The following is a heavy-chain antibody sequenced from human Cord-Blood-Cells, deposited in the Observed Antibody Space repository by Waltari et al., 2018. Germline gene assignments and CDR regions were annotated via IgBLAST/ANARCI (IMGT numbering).Heavy chain of an antibody. D-gene: IGHD3-3*01. CDR2: IIPIFGTT. CDR3: ARGRTIFGVVLSFDY. J-gene: IGHJ4*02. CDR1: GGTFSSYA. V-gene: IGHV1-69*12. Sequence: QVQLVQSGAEVKKPGSSVKVSCKASGGTFSSYAVSWVRQAPGQGLEWMGGIIPIFGTTNYAPKFQGRVTITADESTSTAYMELSSLRSEDTAVYYCARGRTIFGVVLSFDYWGQGTLVTVSS.